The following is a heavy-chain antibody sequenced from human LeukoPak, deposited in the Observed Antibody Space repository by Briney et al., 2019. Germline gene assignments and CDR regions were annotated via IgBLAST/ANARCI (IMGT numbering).Heavy chain of an antibody. CDR1: GFTFSSYG. D-gene: IGHD3-22*01. J-gene: IGHJ4*02. V-gene: IGHV3-30*03. Sequence: GGSLRLSCAASGFTFSSYGMHWVRQAPGKGLEWVAVISYDGSNKYYADSVKGRFTISRDNSKNTLYLQMNSLRAEDTAVYYCARDTNYYDSSGYYGRGGFDYWGQGTLVTVSS. CDR2: ISYDGSNK. CDR3: ARDTNYYDSSGYYGRGGFDY.